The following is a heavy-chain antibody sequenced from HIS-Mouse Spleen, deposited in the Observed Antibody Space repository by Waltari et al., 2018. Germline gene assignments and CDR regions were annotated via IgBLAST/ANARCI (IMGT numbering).Heavy chain of an antibody. CDR3: ARDRSGSYYDYFDY. CDR1: GYTFTGYY. CDR2: INPNSGGK. V-gene: IGHV1-2*02. D-gene: IGHD1-26*01. Sequence: QVQLVQSGAEVKKPGASVKVSCKASGYTFTGYYMHWVRQAPGQGLEWMGWINPNSGGKNYAQKFQGRVTMTRDTSISTAYMELSRLRSDDTAVYYCARDRSGSYYDYFDYWGQGTLVTVSS. J-gene: IGHJ4*02.